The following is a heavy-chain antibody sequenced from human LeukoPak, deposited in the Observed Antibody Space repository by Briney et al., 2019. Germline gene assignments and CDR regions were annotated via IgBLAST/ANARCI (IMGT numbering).Heavy chain of an antibody. J-gene: IGHJ5*02. CDR1: GYTFTGYY. D-gene: IGHD3-3*01. CDR2: INPNSGGT. V-gene: IGHV1-2*02. Sequence: ASVKVSCKASGYTFTGYYMHWVRQAPGQGLEWMGWINPNSGGTNYAQKFQGRVTMTRDTSISTACMELSRLRSDDTAVYYCARGGGTIFGVVIILWFDPWGQGTLVTVSS. CDR3: ARGGGTIFGVVIILWFDP.